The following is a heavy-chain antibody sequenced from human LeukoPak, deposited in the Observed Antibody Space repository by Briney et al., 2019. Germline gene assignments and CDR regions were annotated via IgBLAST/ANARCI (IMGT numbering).Heavy chain of an antibody. CDR3: ARGQYDFWSGYRRNNWFDP. CDR2: INHSGST. CDR1: SGSLSGYY. D-gene: IGHD3-3*01. Sequence: SETLSLTCAVYSGSLSGYYWSWIRQPPGKGVEWIGEINHSGSTNYNPSLKSRVTISVDTSKNQFSPKLSSVTAADTAVYYCARGQYDFWSGYRRNNWFDPWGQGTLVTVSS. J-gene: IGHJ5*02. V-gene: IGHV4-34*01.